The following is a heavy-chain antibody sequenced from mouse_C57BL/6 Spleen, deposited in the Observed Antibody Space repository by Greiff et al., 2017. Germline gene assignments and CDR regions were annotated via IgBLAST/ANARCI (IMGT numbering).Heavy chain of an antibody. J-gene: IGHJ2*01. CDR1: GYTFTSYW. CDR2: LDPNSGGT. D-gene: IGHD1-1*02. Sequence: QVQLQQPGAELVKPGASVKLSCKASGYTFTSYWMPWVKQRPGRGLEWIGRLDPNSGGTTYNEKFKSKATLTVDKPSSTAYMQLSSLTSEDSAVYYCARRGAMAYFDYWGQGTTLTVSS. V-gene: IGHV1-72*01. CDR3: ARRGAMAYFDY.